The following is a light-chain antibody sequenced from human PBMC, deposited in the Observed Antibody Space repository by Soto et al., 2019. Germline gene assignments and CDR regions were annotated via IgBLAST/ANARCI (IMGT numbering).Light chain of an antibody. J-gene: IGKJ5*01. V-gene: IGKV3-20*01. CDR2: STS. CDR1: QSVGSLY. Sequence: EIVLTQSPGTVSFFPGERATLSCRASQSVGSLYLAWYQQKPGRAPRLLIYSTSTRATGIPDRFSGSGSGRDFTLTISRLEPEDSAVYHCQHYGDAARTFGQGTRL. CDR3: QHYGDAART.